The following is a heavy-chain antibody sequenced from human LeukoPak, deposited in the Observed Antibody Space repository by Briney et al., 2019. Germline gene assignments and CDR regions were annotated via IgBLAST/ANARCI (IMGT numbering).Heavy chain of an antibody. CDR3: AREIVVVPAATGGMDV. V-gene: IGHV3-48*03. CDR1: GFTFSRYE. J-gene: IGHJ6*02. D-gene: IGHD2-2*01. Sequence: PRGSLRLSCAASGFTFSRYEMNWVRQAPGKGLEWVSYISSSGSTIYYADSVKGRFTISRDNAKNSLYLQMNSLRAEDTAVYYCAREIVVVPAATGGMDVWGQGTTVTVSS. CDR2: ISSSGSTI.